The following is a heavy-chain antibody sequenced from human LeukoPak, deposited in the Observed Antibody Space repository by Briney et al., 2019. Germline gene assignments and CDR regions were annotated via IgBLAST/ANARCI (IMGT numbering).Heavy chain of an antibody. CDR2: ISYSVST. D-gene: IGHD3-10*01. J-gene: IGHJ4*02. V-gene: IGHV4-59*08. CDR1: GGSISSYY. CDR3: ARGGGEEWFAETYFDY. Sequence: PSETLSLTCTVSGGSISSYYWSWFRQPPGKGLEWIGYISYSVSTNYNPSLKSRVTISVDTSKNQFTLKLNSVTAADTAVYYCARGGGEEWFAETYFDYWGQGTLVTVSS.